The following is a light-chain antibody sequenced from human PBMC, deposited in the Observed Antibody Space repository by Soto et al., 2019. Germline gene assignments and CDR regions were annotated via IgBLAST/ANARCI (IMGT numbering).Light chain of an antibody. V-gene: IGKV3-11*01. Sequence: EIVLTQSPATLSLSPGERATLSCRASQSVSSYLAWYQQKPGQAPRLLIYDASNRATGIPARFSGSVSGTDFTLTISSLEPEDFAVYYCQQRSNWPSFGQGNQRESK. J-gene: IGKJ2*01. CDR1: QSVSSY. CDR2: DAS. CDR3: QQRSNWPS.